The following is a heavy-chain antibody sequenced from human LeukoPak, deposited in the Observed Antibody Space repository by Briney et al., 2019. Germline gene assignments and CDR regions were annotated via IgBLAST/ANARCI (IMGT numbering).Heavy chain of an antibody. D-gene: IGHD3-10*01. CDR2: IYYSGST. CDR3: ARDLRSSGWFDP. CDR1: GGSISSSSYY. J-gene: IGHJ5*02. V-gene: IGHV4-39*07. Sequence: SETLSLTCSVSGGSISSSSYYWGWIRQPPGKGLEWIGSIYYSGSTYYNPSLKSRVTISVDTSKNQFSLKLSSVTAADTAVYYCARDLRSSGWFDPWGQGTLVTVSS.